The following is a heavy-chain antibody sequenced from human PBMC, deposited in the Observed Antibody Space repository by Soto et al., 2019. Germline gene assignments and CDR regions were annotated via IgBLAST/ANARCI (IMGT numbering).Heavy chain of an antibody. CDR1: GYSFTSYW. Sequence: GESLKISCKGSGYSFTSYWISWVRQMPGKGLEWMGRIDPSDSYTNYSPSFQGHVTISADKSISTAYLQWSSLKASDTAMYYCARRGSAWYAGTYYYYGMDVWGQGTTVTVSS. V-gene: IGHV5-10-1*01. J-gene: IGHJ6*02. CDR3: ARRGSAWYAGTYYYYGMDV. D-gene: IGHD6-19*01. CDR2: IDPSDSYT.